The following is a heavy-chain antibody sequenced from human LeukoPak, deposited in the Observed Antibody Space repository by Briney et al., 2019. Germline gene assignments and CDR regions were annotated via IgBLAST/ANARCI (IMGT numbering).Heavy chain of an antibody. Sequence: NPSETLSLTCAVYGGSFSGYYWSWIRQPPGKGLEWIGEINHSGSTNYNPSLKSRVTISVDTSKNQFSLKLSSVTAADTAVYYCARRGRRYCSSTSCSGTALDIWGQGTMVTVSS. CDR1: GGSFSGYY. V-gene: IGHV4-34*01. J-gene: IGHJ3*02. CDR3: ARRGRRYCSSTSCSGTALDI. CDR2: INHSGST. D-gene: IGHD2-2*01.